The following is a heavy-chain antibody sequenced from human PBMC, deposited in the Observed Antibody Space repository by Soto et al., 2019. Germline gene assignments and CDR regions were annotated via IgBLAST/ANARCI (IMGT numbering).Heavy chain of an antibody. CDR3: ARDLGDETAMVYYYYGMDV. CDR2: INPSDGST. J-gene: IGHJ6*02. CDR1: GYTVISYY. V-gene: IGHV1-46*01. D-gene: IGHD5-18*01. Sequence: ASVKVSCKASGYTVISYYMHWVRQALGQGLEWMGIINPSDGSTSYAQKFQGRVTMTRDTSTSTVYMELSSLTSEDTAVYYCARDLGDETAMVYYYYGMDVWGQGTTVTVSS.